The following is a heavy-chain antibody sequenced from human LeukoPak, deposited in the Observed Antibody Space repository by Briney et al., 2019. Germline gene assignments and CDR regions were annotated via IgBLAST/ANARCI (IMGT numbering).Heavy chain of an antibody. J-gene: IGHJ4*02. CDR2: IYTSGST. CDR1: GGSFSGYY. V-gene: IGHV4-4*07. Sequence: SETLTLTCAVYGGSFSGYYWSWIRQPAGKGLEWIGRIYTSGSTKYNPSLKSRVTISGDTSKNQFSLKLNSVTAADTAVYYCARDRFCSGRSCYHFDYWGQGTLVTVSS. D-gene: IGHD2-15*01. CDR3: ARDRFCSGRSCYHFDY.